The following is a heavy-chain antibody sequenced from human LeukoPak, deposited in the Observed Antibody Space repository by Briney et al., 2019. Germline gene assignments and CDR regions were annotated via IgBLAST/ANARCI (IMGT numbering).Heavy chain of an antibody. V-gene: IGHV4-4*07. Sequence: PSETLSLTCTVSGGSISSYYWSWIRQPAGKGLEWIGRISTSGSTNYNPSLKGRVTMSVDTSKNQFSLKLSPVTAADTAVYYCAITMVRGVTDYWGQGTLVTVSS. CDR1: GGSISSYY. CDR3: AITMVRGVTDY. CDR2: ISTSGST. D-gene: IGHD3-10*01. J-gene: IGHJ4*02.